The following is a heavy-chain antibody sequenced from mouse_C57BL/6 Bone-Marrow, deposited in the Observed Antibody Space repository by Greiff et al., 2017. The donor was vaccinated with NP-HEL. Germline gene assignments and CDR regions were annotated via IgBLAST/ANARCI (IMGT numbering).Heavy chain of an antibody. CDR2: IDPSDSYT. CDR1: GYTFTSYW. CDR3: ARYDY. Sequence: VQLQQSGAELVKPGASVKLSCKASGYTFTSYWMQWVKQRPGQGLEWIGEIDPSDSYTNYNQKFKGKATLTVDTSSSTAYMQLSSLTSEDSAVYYCARYDYWGQGTLVTVSA. V-gene: IGHV1-50*01. J-gene: IGHJ3*01. D-gene: IGHD2-3*01.